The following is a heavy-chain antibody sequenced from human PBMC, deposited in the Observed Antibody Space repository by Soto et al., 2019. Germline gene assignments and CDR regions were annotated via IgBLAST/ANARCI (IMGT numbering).Heavy chain of an antibody. CDR2: IYHSGST. V-gene: IGHV4-30-2*01. Sequence: QLQLQESGSGLVKPSQTLSLTCAVSGGSISSGGYSWSWIRQPPGKGLEWIGYIYHSGSTYYNPSPXRXXTIPVDRSKNQFSLQLRSVTAADTAVYSCATVPSPWGQGTLVTVSS. J-gene: IGHJ5*02. CDR1: GGSISSGGYS. CDR3: ATVPSP.